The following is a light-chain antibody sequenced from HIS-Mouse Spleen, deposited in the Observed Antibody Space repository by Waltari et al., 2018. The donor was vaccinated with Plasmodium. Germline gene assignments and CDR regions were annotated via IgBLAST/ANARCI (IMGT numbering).Light chain of an antibody. Sequence: DIQMTQSPSSLSPSVGDRVTITCRASPGIRNSFNWYKQKPGKAPKFLIYAASSLQSGVPSRFSGSGSGTDCTLTISSLQPEDFATYYCQQSYSTWTFGQGTKVEIK. CDR3: QQSYSTWT. J-gene: IGKJ1*01. V-gene: IGKV1-39*01. CDR2: AAS. CDR1: PGIRNS.